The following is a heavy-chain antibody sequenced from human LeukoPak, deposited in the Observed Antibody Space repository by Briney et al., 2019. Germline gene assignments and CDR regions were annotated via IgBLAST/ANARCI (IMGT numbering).Heavy chain of an antibody. D-gene: IGHD1-26*01. CDR3: ARHGASGSYLYYFDY. J-gene: IGHJ4*02. CDR1: GASISSYY. Sequence: SETLSLTCTVSGASISSYYWSWIRQTPGKGLEWIGYIYYSGSTNYNPSLKSRVTISVDTSKNQFSLKLGSVTAADTAVYFCARHGASGSYLYYFDYWGQGTLVTVSS. V-gene: IGHV4-59*08. CDR2: IYYSGST.